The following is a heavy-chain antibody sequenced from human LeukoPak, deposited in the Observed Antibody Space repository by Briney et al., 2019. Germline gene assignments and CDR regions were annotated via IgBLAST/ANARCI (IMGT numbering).Heavy chain of an antibody. CDR2: IYSGGST. D-gene: IGHD3-22*01. CDR1: GFTVSTNY. J-gene: IGHJ2*01. CDR3: ARVVVAPWYFDL. V-gene: IGHV3-66*01. Sequence: GASQRLSCAASGFTVSTNYMNWGRQAPGRGLECVSLIYSGGSTYYADSVKGRFTISRDNSKNTLYLQMNSLRAEDTAVYYCARVVVAPWYFDLGGRGTLVTVSS.